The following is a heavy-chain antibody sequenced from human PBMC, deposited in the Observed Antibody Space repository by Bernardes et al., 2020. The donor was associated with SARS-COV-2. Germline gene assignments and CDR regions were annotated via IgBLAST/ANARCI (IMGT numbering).Heavy chain of an antibody. CDR2: IYSTGIT. V-gene: IGHV4-61*02. J-gene: IGHJ5*02. Sequence: SEPLSLTCTVSGASISTTSFFWSWILQPAGTGPEWIGRIYSTGITNYNPSLQGRVTISVDMSKNQFSLKLTSVTAADTAVYYCARDKNNLGLGFDPWGQGTLVTVSS. CDR3: ARDKNNLGLGFDP. D-gene: IGHD7-27*01. CDR1: GASISTTSFF.